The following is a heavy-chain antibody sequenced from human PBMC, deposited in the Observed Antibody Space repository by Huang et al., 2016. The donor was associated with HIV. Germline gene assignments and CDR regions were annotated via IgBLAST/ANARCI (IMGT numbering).Heavy chain of an antibody. CDR2: FIPIFGAA. CDR3: ARPHYYDSSGYHWYFDL. CDR1: GCTFNTYA. V-gene: IGHV1-69*13. Sequence: QVQLVQSGAEVKKPGSSVKVSCKASGCTFNTYAITWVRQAPGQGVEWMGGFIPIFGAAHYAQKCQDRVTTTADESTSTTYMELSSLRSEDTAVYYCARPHYYDSSGYHWYFDLWGRGTLVTVSS. D-gene: IGHD3-22*01. J-gene: IGHJ2*01.